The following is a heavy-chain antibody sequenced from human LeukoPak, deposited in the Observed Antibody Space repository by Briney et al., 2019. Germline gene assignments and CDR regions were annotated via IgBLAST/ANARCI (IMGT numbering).Heavy chain of an antibody. J-gene: IGHJ5*02. V-gene: IGHV3-48*04. Sequence: GGSLRLSCAASGFTFSSYAMSWVRQAPGKGLEWVSYISSSGSTIYYADSVKGRFTISRDNAKNSLYLQMNSLRAEDTAVYYCARSYIRVGAFWFDPWGQGTLVTVSS. CDR3: ARSYIRVGAFWFDP. D-gene: IGHD3-16*01. CDR1: GFTFSSYA. CDR2: ISSSGSTI.